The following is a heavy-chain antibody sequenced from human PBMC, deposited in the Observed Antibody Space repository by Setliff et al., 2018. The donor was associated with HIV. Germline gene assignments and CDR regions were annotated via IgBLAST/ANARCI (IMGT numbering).Heavy chain of an antibody. V-gene: IGHV4-59*01. J-gene: IGHJ4*02. D-gene: IGHD4-17*01. CDR3: ARDPPGHGDSNDY. CDR2: IYYTWST. CDR1: GASLQSYY. Sequence: NPSETLSLTCSVSGASLQSYYWSWIRQPPGKGLEYIGYIYYTWSTTYNPSLKSRVSMSIDTSKNQFSLRLTSVTAADTAVYYCARDPPGHGDSNDYWGQGTLVTVSS.